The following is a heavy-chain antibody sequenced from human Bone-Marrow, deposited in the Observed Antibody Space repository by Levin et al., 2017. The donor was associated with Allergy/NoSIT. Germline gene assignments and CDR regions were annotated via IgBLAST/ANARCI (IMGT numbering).Heavy chain of an antibody. D-gene: IGHD3-10*01. CDR2: VYPDESDT. J-gene: IGHJ3*01. Sequence: GESLKISCQGSADTFTSYWIGWVRQMPGRGLEWMGVVYPDESDTIYSPSFRGQVTISADKSISTAYLEWSSLKASDTATYYCGRHVTYGAGSYDAFDLWGQGTLVTVSS. CDR1: ADTFTSYW. V-gene: IGHV5-51*01. CDR3: GRHVTYGAGSYDAFDL.